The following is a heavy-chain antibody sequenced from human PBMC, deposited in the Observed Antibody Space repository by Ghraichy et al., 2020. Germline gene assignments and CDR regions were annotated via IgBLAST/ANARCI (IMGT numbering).Heavy chain of an antibody. CDR2: IYSGGST. Sequence: GGSLRLSCAASGFTVSSNYMSWVRQAPGKGLEWVSVIYSGGSTYYADSVKGRFTISRDNSKNTLYLQMNSLRAEDTAVYYCARGVRFLEWLYYFDYWGQGTLVTVSS. CDR3: ARGVRFLEWLYYFDY. V-gene: IGHV3-53*01. J-gene: IGHJ4*02. D-gene: IGHD3-3*01. CDR1: GFTVSSNY.